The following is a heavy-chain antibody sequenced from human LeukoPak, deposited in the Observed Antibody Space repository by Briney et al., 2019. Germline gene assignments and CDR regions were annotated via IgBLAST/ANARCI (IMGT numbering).Heavy chain of an antibody. CDR3: ARIAPSYYYDSSAPLDY. J-gene: IGHJ4*02. CDR1: GFSLNTTGMR. CDR2: IDWDDDK. Sequence: ESGPALVKPTQTLTLTCTFFGFSLNTTGMRMGWIRQPPGKALEWLARIDWDDDKFYSTSLKPRLTISKDSSRNQVVLTMTNMDPVDTATYYCARIAPSYYYDSSAPLDYWGQGTLVTVSS. V-gene: IGHV2-70*04. D-gene: IGHD3-22*01.